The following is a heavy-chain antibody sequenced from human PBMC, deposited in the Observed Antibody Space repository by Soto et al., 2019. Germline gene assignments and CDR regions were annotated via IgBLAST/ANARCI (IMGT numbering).Heavy chain of an antibody. CDR1: SGSVCSGRYY. J-gene: IGHJ4*02. Sequence: SETLALTFTVSSGSVCSGRYYGSWIRQPPGKGLEWIGYIYYSGSTNYNPSLKSRVTISVDTSKNQFSLKLSSVTAADTAVYYCAGQGSTIDYWGQGTLVTVSS. CDR2: IYYSGST. CDR3: AGQGSTIDY. V-gene: IGHV4-61*01.